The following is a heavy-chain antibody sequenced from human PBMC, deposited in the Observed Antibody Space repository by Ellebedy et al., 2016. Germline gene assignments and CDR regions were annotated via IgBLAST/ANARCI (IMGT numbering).Heavy chain of an antibody. D-gene: IGHD6-19*01. CDR3: ATDSSGWHNSFDP. CDR2: ISGNGLYI. J-gene: IGHJ5*02. Sequence: GESLKISCVTSGFTFSDYTMNWVRQPPGQGLQWVSAISGNGLYIYYEESLKGRFTVSRDNAKNSLYLQMDSLTVDDTGFYYCATDSSGWHNSFDPWGQGTLVTVSS. CDR1: GFTFSDYT. V-gene: IGHV3-21*06.